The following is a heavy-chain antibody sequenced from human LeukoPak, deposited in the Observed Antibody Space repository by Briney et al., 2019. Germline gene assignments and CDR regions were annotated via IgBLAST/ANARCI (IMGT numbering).Heavy chain of an antibody. J-gene: IGHJ4*02. CDR3: ARDPSSVTLYFFDY. V-gene: IGHV1-2*02. Sequence: ASVKVSCKASGYAFRGDYIHWLRQAPGQGLEWMGWIDANNGDTKSAQKFQGRVTMSRDTSISTAYMDLSSLSPDDAAVYYCARDPSSVTLYFFDYWGQGTLVTVSS. CDR2: IDANNGDT. CDR1: GYAFRGDY. D-gene: IGHD4-11*01.